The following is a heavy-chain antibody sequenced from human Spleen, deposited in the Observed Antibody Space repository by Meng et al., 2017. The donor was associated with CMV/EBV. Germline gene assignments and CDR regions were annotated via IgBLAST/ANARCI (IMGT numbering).Heavy chain of an antibody. CDR1: GGSISSSSYY. J-gene: IGHJ4*02. CDR3: ASRPPGFDY. Sequence: GSLRLSCTVSGGSISSSSYYWGWIRQPPGKGLEWIGSIYYSGSTYYNPSLKSRVTISVDTSKNQFSLKLSSVTAAGTAVYYCASRPPGFDYWGQGTLVTVSS. V-gene: IGHV4-39*07. CDR2: IYYSGST.